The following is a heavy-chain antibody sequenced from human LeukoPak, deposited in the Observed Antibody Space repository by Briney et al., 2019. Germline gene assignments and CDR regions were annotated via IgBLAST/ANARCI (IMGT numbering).Heavy chain of an antibody. CDR1: EFTFSNYW. Sequence: GGSLRLSCTASEFTFSNYWMTWVRQAPGKGLEWLANIKQDGSEKHYADSVKGRFTISRDNSKNTLYLQMNSLRAEDTAVYYCAKVKPYYDILTGYPPTGFDYWGQGTLVTVSS. D-gene: IGHD3-9*01. CDR2: IKQDGSEK. V-gene: IGHV3-7*03. CDR3: AKVKPYYDILTGYPPTGFDY. J-gene: IGHJ4*02.